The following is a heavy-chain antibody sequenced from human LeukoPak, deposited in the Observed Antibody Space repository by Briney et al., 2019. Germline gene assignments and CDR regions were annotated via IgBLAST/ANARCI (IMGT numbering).Heavy chain of an antibody. D-gene: IGHD5-18*01. Sequence: PGGSLRLSCAASGFTFSNYAMSWVRQAPGKGLEWVSTISGSGTYTYYADSVKGRFTMSRDNSENTLYLQMNSLRDEDTAVYYCAKSWIRVGSFDYWGQGTLVTVSS. CDR3: AKSWIRVGSFDY. J-gene: IGHJ4*02. CDR1: GFTFSNYA. V-gene: IGHV3-23*01. CDR2: ISGSGTYT.